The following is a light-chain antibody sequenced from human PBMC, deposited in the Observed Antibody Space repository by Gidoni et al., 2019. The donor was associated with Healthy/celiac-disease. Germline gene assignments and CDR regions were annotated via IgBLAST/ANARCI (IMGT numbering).Light chain of an antibody. CDR3: QQSYSTLT. Sequence: DIQMTQSPSSLSALVGDRVTITCRASQSISSYLHWYQQKPGKAPKRLIYAASSLQSGVPSRFSGSGSGTDFTLTISRLQPEDFATYYCQQSYSTLTFGGGTKVEIK. J-gene: IGKJ4*01. V-gene: IGKV1-39*01. CDR1: QSISSY. CDR2: AAS.